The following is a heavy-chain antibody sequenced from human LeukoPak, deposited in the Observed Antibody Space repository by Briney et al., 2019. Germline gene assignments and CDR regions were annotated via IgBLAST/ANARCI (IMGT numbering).Heavy chain of an antibody. V-gene: IGHV1-2*02. Sequence: KPGASVKVSCKASGYTFTSYYMHWVRQAPGQGLEWMGWINPNSGGTNYAQKFQGRVTMTRDTSISTAYMELSRLRSDETAVYYCASTFTFFAELGAFDYWGQGTLVTVSS. CDR3: ASTFTFFAELGAFDY. CDR2: INPNSGGT. J-gene: IGHJ4*02. CDR1: GYTFTSYY. D-gene: IGHD3-3*01.